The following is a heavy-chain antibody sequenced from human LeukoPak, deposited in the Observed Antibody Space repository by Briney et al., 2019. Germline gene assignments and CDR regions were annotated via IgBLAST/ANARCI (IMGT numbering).Heavy chain of an antibody. D-gene: IGHD5-18*01. CDR2: ISSSSSYI. CDR1: GFTFSSYS. Sequence: GGSLRLSCAASGFTFSSYSMIWVRQAPGKGLEWVSYISSSSSYIYYADSVKGRFTISRDNAKNSLYLQMNSLRAEDTAVYYCAKDGGRGLNYGLYYFDHWGQGTLVTVSS. CDR3: AKDGGRGLNYGLYYFDH. V-gene: IGHV3-21*05. J-gene: IGHJ4*02.